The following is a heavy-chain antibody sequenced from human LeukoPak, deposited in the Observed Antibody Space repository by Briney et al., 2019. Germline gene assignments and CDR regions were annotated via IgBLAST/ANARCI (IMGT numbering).Heavy chain of an antibody. D-gene: IGHD1-26*01. CDR3: ARDCRKSGSYYGYDY. CDR1: GYTFTSYY. CDR2: INPSGGTT. Sequence: ASVKVSCKASGYTFTSYYIHWVRQAPGQGPEWMGIINPSGGTTRYAQKFQGRVTMTRDTSTRTVYLELSSLGSEDTALYYCARDCRKSGSYYGYDYWGQGTLVTVSS. V-gene: IGHV1-46*01. J-gene: IGHJ4*02.